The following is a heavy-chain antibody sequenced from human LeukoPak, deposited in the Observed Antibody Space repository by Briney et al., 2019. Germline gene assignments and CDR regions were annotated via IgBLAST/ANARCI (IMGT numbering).Heavy chain of an antibody. CDR2: TCYRSQWYF. CDR1: GDSISSGSAI. Sequence: SQTLSLTCAIFGDSISSGSAIWNWIRQSPSRGLEWLGRTCYRSQWYFNYAASLKSRITINPDTSKHQFSLQLESVTSEDTAVYYCARAEAVAGNDAFDIWGQGTMVTVSS. V-gene: IGHV6-1*01. CDR3: ARAEAVAGNDAFDI. D-gene: IGHD6-19*01. J-gene: IGHJ3*02.